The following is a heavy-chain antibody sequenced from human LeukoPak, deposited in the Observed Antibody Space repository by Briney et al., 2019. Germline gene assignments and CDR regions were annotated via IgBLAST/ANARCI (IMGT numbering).Heavy chain of an antibody. CDR2: IKGDGIST. J-gene: IGHJ4*02. Sequence: GGSLRLSCAASGFDFSSNWMHWVRHAPGQGLVWVSRIKGDGISTNYADSVKGRFTISRDIAKNTLYLQMNSLRAADTGVYYCAKDHYWSIDYWGRGTLVTVSS. D-gene: IGHD3-3*01. V-gene: IGHV3-74*01. CDR3: AKDHYWSIDY. CDR1: GFDFSSNW.